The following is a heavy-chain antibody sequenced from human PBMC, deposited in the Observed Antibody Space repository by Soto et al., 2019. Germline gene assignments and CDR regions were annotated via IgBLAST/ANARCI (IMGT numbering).Heavy chain of an antibody. CDR3: AIIRIVNGLWYFDP. CDR2: IYYSGST. D-gene: IGHD1-26*01. J-gene: IGHJ5*02. Sequence: QVQMQESGPGLVKPSETLSLTCTVTGDAFSSDYWTWIRQPPGKGLEWIGNIYYSGSTGHNPPLQSRVSTAVDTSRNQLSLTPTSVTAAVTALYYCAIIRIVNGLWYFDPWGQGTLVTVSS. V-gene: IGHV4-59*01. CDR1: GDAFSSDY.